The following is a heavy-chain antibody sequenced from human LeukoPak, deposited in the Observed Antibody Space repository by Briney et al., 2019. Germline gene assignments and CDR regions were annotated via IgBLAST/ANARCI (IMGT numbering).Heavy chain of an antibody. Sequence: SVKLSCKASGGTFSRYAISWVRQAPGRGLEWMGSIIPILGIANYAQKFHGRVTITADKSTSTAYMELSSLRSEDTAVYYCARDLLVRGVAENADYWGQGTLVTVSS. D-gene: IGHD3-3*01. CDR1: GGTFSRYA. CDR2: IIPILGIA. CDR3: ARDLLVRGVAENADY. J-gene: IGHJ4*02. V-gene: IGHV1-69*04.